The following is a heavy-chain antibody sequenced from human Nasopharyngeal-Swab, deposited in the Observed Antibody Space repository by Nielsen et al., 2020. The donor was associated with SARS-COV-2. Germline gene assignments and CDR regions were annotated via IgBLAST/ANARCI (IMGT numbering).Heavy chain of an antibody. V-gene: IGHV3-30-3*01. J-gene: IGHJ4*02. CDR1: GFTFSRYT. CDR3: ASTPLDSSGYYYAFHY. D-gene: IGHD3-22*01. CDR2: ISYDRSNK. Sequence: GESLKISCAASGFTFSRYTMHWVRQAPGKGPEWVAVISYDRSNKYYADSVKGRFTISRDISKNTLYLQMNSLRAEDTAVFYCASTPLDSSGYYYAFHYWGRGTLVTVSS.